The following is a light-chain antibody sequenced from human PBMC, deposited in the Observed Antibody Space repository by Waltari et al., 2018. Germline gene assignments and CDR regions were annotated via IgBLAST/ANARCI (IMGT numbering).Light chain of an antibody. V-gene: IGKV3-20*01. CDR3: QQYDISPLT. Sequence: ASQTVRTTYLGWYQQNPGHATTLLIYGASSRDTVIPDRFSGSGSGTDFSLTISSLEPEDFAVYYGQQYDISPLTFGGGTKVEIK. CDR2: GAS. CDR1: QTVRTTY. J-gene: IGKJ4*01.